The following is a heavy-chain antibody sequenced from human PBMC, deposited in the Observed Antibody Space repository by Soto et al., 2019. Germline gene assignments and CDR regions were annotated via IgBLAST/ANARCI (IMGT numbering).Heavy chain of an antibody. D-gene: IGHD6-19*01. CDR3: AKDLEYSSGSPGY. CDR2: ISWNSGTI. J-gene: IGHJ4*02. CDR1: GFSFDDYA. Sequence: EVQLVESGGGLVQPGRSLRLSCAASGFSFDDYAMHWVRQAPGKGLEWVTGISWNSGTIGYADSVKGRFTISRDNSKNTLYLQMNSLRAEDTAVYYCAKDLEYSSGSPGYWGQGTLVTVSS. V-gene: IGHV3-9*01.